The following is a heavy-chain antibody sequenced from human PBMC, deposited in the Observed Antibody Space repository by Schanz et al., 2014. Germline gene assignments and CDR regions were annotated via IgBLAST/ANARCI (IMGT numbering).Heavy chain of an antibody. CDR3: AGTYCSSTSCYTGYYYMDV. Sequence: QVQLVQSGAEVKKPGASVKVSCKASGYTFTSYGINWVRQAPGQGLEWMGWIIPILGIANYAQNFQGRVTITADKSTSTAYMELTSLRSEDTAVYYCAGTYCSSTSCYTGYYYMDVRGKGTTVTVSS. V-gene: IGHV1-69*10. CDR2: IIPILGIA. J-gene: IGHJ6*03. D-gene: IGHD2-2*02. CDR1: GYTFTSYG.